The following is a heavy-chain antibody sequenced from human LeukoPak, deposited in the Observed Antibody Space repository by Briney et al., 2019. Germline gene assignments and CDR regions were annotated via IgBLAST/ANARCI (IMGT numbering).Heavy chain of an antibody. CDR1: GGSFSGYD. CDR2: INSGGDT. D-gene: IGHD2-21*02. Sequence: SETLSLTCGVDGGSFSGYDWTWVRQPPGKGLEWIGQINSGGDTNYNASLKSRVTISVDTSKNQFSLKVTSVTAADTAVYYCARGLGWQVTPMGLFYMDVWVEGATVIVSS. CDR3: ARGLGWQVTPMGLFYMDV. J-gene: IGHJ6*03. V-gene: IGHV4-34*01.